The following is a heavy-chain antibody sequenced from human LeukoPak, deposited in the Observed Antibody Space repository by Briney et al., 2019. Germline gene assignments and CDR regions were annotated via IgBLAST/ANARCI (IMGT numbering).Heavy chain of an antibody. J-gene: IGHJ4*02. V-gene: IGHV4-4*02. Sequence: SETLSLTCAVSGGSISSSNRWSWVRQPPGKGLEWIGEIYHSGSTNYNPSLKSRVTISVDKSKNQFSLKLSSVTAADTAVYYCARAYYDYVWGTYRQAYYFDYWGQGTLVTVSS. CDR3: ARAYYDYVWGTYRQAYYFDY. CDR1: GGSISSSNR. CDR2: IYHSGST. D-gene: IGHD3-16*02.